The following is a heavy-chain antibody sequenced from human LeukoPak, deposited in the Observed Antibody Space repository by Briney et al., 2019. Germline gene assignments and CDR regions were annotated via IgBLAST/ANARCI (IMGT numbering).Heavy chain of an antibody. J-gene: IGHJ4*02. CDR3: AKYGFSYCSGTSCIPH. Sequence: TGGSLRLSCAASGFTFSIYAMTWLRQAPGKGLEWVSTISGSGGSTYYADSVKGRFTISRDNSKNTLYLQMNSLRAEDTAVYYCAKYGFSYCSGTSCIPHWGQGTLVTVSS. CDR1: GFTFSIYA. CDR2: ISGSGGST. V-gene: IGHV3-23*01. D-gene: IGHD2-2*01.